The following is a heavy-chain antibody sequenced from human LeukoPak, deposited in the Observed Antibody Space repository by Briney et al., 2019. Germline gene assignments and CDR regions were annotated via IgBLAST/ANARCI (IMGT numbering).Heavy chain of an antibody. D-gene: IGHD3-22*01. CDR3: ARIWSDSSGYPTGFDP. CDR2: INPNSGGT. CDR1: GYTFTGYY. V-gene: IGHV1-2*06. Sequence: GASVKVSCKASGYTFTGYYMHWVRQAPGQGLEWMGRINPNSGGTNYAQKFQGRVTMTRDTSISTAYMELGRLRSDDTAVYYCARIWSDSSGYPTGFDPWGQGTLVTVSS. J-gene: IGHJ5*02.